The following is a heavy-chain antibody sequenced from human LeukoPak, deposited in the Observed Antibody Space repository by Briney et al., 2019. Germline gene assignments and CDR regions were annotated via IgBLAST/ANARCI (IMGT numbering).Heavy chain of an antibody. CDR1: GFTFSSYA. D-gene: IGHD2-2*02. Sequence: PGRSLRLSCAASGFTFSSYAMHWVRQAPGKGLEWVAVISYDGSNKYYADSVKGRFTISRDNSKNTLYLQMNSLRAEDTAVYYCARHWYCSSTSCYTFDYWGQGTLVTVSS. CDR2: ISYDGSNK. CDR3: ARHWYCSSTSCYTFDY. V-gene: IGHV3-30-3*01. J-gene: IGHJ4*02.